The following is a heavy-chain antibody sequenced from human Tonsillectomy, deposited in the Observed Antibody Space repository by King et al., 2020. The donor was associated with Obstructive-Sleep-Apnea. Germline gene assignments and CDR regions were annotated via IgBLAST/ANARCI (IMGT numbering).Heavy chain of an antibody. CDR2: IKQDGSEK. CDR3: ASLGSSSWYDAFDI. CDR1: GFTFSSYW. V-gene: IGHV3-7*01. D-gene: IGHD6-13*01. Sequence: VQLVESGGGLVQPGGSLRLSCAASGFTFSSYWMSWVRQAPGKGLEWVANIKQDGSEKYYVDSVKGRFTISRDNAKNSLYLQMNSLIAEDTAVYYCASLGSSSWYDAFDIWGQGTMVTVSS. J-gene: IGHJ3*02.